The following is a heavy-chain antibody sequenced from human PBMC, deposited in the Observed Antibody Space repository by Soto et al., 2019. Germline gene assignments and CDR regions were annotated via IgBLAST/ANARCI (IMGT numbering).Heavy chain of an antibody. V-gene: IGHV4-59*01. Sequence: QVQLQESGPGLVKPSETLSLTCTVSGGSISSYYWSWIRQPPGKGLEWIGYIYYSGSTNYNPSLKSRVTISVDTSKHQFSLKLSSVTAADTAVYYCARATLNIAAAGTIPLLFDYWGQGTLVTVSS. CDR2: IYYSGST. CDR1: GGSISSYY. D-gene: IGHD6-13*01. J-gene: IGHJ4*02. CDR3: ARATLNIAAAGTIPLLFDY.